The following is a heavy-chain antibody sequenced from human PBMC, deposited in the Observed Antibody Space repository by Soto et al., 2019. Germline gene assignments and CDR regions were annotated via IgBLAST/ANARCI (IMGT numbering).Heavy chain of an antibody. D-gene: IGHD3-10*01. CDR1: GFTFGDYA. CDR2: IKQDGSEK. Sequence: LRLSCTASGFTFGDYAMSWVRQAPGKGLEWVANIKQDGSEKYYVDSVKGRFTISRDNAKNSLYLQMNSLRAEDTAVYYCARENYNGMDVWGQGTTVTVYS. CDR3: ARENYNGMDV. J-gene: IGHJ6*02. V-gene: IGHV3-7*01.